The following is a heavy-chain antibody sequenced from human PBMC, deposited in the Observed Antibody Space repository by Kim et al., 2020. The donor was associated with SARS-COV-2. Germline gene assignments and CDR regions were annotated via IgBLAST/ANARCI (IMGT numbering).Heavy chain of an antibody. CDR1: GFTFSSYA. Sequence: GGSLRLSCAASGFTFSSYAMHWVRQAPGKGLEWVAVISYDGSNKYYADSVKGRFTISRDNSKNTLYLQMNSLRAEDTAVYYCARDDLRNYDSSGYYYLDYWGQGTLVTVSS. D-gene: IGHD3-22*01. V-gene: IGHV3-30-3*01. CDR3: ARDDLRNYDSSGYYYLDY. CDR2: ISYDGSNK. J-gene: IGHJ4*01.